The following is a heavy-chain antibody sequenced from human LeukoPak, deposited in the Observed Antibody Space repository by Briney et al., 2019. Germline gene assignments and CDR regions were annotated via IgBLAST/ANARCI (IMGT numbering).Heavy chain of an antibody. V-gene: IGHV5-51*01. CDR3: ARHRTLYDILTGFYYYYGMDV. D-gene: IGHD3-9*01. J-gene: IGHJ6*02. CDR1: GYIFTSYW. CDR2: IYTGDSDT. Sequence: GESLQISCKGSGYIFTSYWIGWVRQLPGKGLEWMGIIYTGDSDTRYSPSFQGQVTISADKSISTAYLQWSSLKASDTAMYYCARHRTLYDILTGFYYYYGMDVWGQGTTVTVSS.